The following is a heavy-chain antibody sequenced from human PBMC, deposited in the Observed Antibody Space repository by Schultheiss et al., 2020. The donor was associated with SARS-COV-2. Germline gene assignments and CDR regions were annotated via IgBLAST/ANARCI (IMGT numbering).Heavy chain of an antibody. CDR1: GFTFDDYA. D-gene: IGHD4-17*01. CDR2: ISWNSGSI. J-gene: IGHJ4*02. CDR3: AKDKGDYGDYDYFDY. Sequence: GGSLRLSCAASGFTFDDYAMHWVRQAPGKGLEWVSGISWNSGSIGYADSVKGRFTISRDNAKNSLYLQMNSLRAEDTALYYCAKDKGDYGDYDYFDYWGQGTLVTVSS. V-gene: IGHV3-9*01.